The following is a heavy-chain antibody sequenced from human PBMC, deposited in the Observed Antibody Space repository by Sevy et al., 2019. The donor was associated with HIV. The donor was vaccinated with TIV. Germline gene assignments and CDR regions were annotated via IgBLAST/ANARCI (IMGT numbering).Heavy chain of an antibody. J-gene: IGHJ4*02. CDR1: GFTFSDYA. CDR3: ARDRGELLSSAFDY. Sequence: GGCLRLSCAASGFTFSDYAMHWVRQAPGKGLEWVAVISYDGRNNKYNADSVKGRFTISRDNSKNTLYLQMNSLRAEDTAIYYCARDRGELLSSAFDYWGQGTLVTVSS. V-gene: IGHV3-30*04. CDR2: ISYDGRNNK. D-gene: IGHD1-26*01.